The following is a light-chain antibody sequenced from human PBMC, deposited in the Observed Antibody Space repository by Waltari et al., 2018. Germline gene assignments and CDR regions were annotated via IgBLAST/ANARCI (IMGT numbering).Light chain of an antibody. J-gene: IGKJ5*01. V-gene: IGKV4-1*01. Sequence: DIVMTQSPDSLAVSLGERATINCQSSQSVLSTANRKTNIAWYQQKPGQTPRLLINWASTRASGVPDRFSGSGSGTDFTLTVSSLQAEDVAVYYCHQYYIPPLTFGQGTRLEIK. CDR1: QSVLSTANRKTN. CDR3: HQYYIPPLT. CDR2: WAS.